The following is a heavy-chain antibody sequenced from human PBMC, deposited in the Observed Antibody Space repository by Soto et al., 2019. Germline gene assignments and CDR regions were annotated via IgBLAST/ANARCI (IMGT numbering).Heavy chain of an antibody. V-gene: IGHV1-18*04. Sequence: QAQLLQSGGELKKSGASVKVSCKASGYTFNTYGISWVRQAPGPGLEWMAWISIHNGNTHFAQKFQGSVTLTTDTSTSTAKMALRSLRSVDTAVYFCAIITAVDKSPYYMDVLGKGTTVTVSS. CDR1: GYTFNTYG. D-gene: IGHD6-19*01. CDR2: ISIHNGNT. CDR3: AIITAVDKSPYYMDV. J-gene: IGHJ6*03.